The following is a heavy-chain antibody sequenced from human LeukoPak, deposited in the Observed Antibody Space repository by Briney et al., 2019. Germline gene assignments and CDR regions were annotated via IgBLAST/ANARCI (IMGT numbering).Heavy chain of an antibody. V-gene: IGHV3-23*01. Sequence: GGSLRLSCAASGFTVSSNYMNWVRQAPGEGLEWVSVISGSGGSTYHADSVKGRFTISRDNSKNTLYLQMNSLRAEDTAVYYCAKDPGYSGYGYFDYWGQGTLVTVSS. CDR3: AKDPGYSGYGYFDY. CDR1: GFTVSSNY. CDR2: ISGSGGST. J-gene: IGHJ4*02. D-gene: IGHD5-12*01.